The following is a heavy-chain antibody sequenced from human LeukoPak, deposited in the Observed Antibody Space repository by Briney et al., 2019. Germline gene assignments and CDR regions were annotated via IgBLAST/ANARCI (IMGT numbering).Heavy chain of an antibody. CDR1: GFTFSSYA. Sequence: GGSLRLSCAASGFTFSSYAMSWVRQAPGKGLEWVSAISGSGGSTYYAGSVKGRFTISRDNSKNTLYLQMNSLRAEDTAVYYCAKDRRAIAAHTNDYWGQGTLVTVSS. V-gene: IGHV3-23*01. CDR2: ISGSGGST. CDR3: AKDRRAIAAHTNDY. J-gene: IGHJ4*02. D-gene: IGHD6-13*01.